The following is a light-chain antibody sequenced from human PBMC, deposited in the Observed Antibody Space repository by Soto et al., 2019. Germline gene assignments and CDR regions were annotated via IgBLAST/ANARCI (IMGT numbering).Light chain of an antibody. CDR3: CSYATTFDV. V-gene: IGLV2-11*01. J-gene: IGLJ1*01. CDR2: DVS. CDR1: TIDVDSSNY. Sequence: QSVLTQPRSVSGSPGQSVTISCTGPTIDVDSSNYVSWYQQHPGKAPKLMIYDVSERPSGVPDRFSGSKSGSTASLTISGLQAEDEADYYCCSYATTFDVFGSGTKLTVL.